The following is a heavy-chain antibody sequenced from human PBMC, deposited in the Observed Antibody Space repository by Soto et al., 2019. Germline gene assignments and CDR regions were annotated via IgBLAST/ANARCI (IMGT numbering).Heavy chain of an antibody. Sequence: VQLVESGGDLVRPGGSLRLSCAASGFTFNKYWMHWVRQVPGKGLVWVSRVGNDGTDTVYADSVKGRFTVSRDNAKNTLYRQMNSLRAEDTAVYYCVRGWFGESHWGQGTLVTVSS. CDR1: GFTFNKYW. J-gene: IGHJ4*02. CDR3: VRGWFGESH. V-gene: IGHV3-74*01. D-gene: IGHD3-10*01. CDR2: VGNDGTDT.